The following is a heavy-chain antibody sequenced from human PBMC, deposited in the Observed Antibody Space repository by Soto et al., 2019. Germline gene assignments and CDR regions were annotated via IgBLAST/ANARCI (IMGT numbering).Heavy chain of an antibody. Sequence: ASVKVSCKASGYTFTSYYMHWVRQAPGQGLEWLGIINPSGGSTSYAQKFQGRVTMTRDTSTSTAYMELRSLRSDDTAVYYCASFLINYYYYGMDVWGQGTTVTVSS. J-gene: IGHJ6*02. D-gene: IGHD3-3*01. CDR1: GYTFTSYY. CDR3: ASFLINYYYYGMDV. CDR2: INPSGGST. V-gene: IGHV1-46*01.